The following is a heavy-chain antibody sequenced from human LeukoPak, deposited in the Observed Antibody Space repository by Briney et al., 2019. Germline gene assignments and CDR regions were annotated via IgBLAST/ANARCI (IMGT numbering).Heavy chain of an antibody. Sequence: GGSLRLSCAASGFTFSRYGMHWVRQAPGGGLEWVALISYDGNSDYYADSVKGRFTISRDNSKNTLYLQMNSLRAEDTAVYFCAKDQRGDILTGSPFDYWGQGTLVTVSS. CDR1: GFTFSRYG. CDR2: ISYDGNSD. J-gene: IGHJ4*02. D-gene: IGHD3-9*01. CDR3: AKDQRGDILTGSPFDY. V-gene: IGHV3-30*18.